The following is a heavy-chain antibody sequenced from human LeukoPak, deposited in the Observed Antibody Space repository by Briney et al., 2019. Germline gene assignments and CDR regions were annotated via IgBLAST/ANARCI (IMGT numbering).Heavy chain of an antibody. Sequence: GGSLRLSCVASGITFSTYAMSWVHQAPGKGLEWVSVISSSGSSTYYADSVKGRFTISRDNLKNTLYLQMNSLRSDDTAVYYCARDSGELEWLEPLDYWGQGTLVTVSS. J-gene: IGHJ4*02. CDR3: ARDSGELEWLEPLDY. CDR1: GITFSTYA. D-gene: IGHD3-3*01. V-gene: IGHV3-23*01. CDR2: ISSSGSST.